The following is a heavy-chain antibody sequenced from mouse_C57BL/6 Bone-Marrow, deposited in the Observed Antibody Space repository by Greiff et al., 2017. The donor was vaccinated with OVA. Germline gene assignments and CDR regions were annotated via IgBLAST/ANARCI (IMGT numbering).Heavy chain of an antibody. D-gene: IGHD1-1*01. CDR1: GYTFTDYN. Sequence: VQLKESGPELVKPGASVKMSCKASGYTFTDYNMHWVKQSHGKSLEWIGYINPNNGGTSYNQKFKGKATLTVNKSSSTAYMGLRSLTSEDSAVYYCARNYASSYGREFDYWGQGTTLTVSS. J-gene: IGHJ2*01. V-gene: IGHV1-22*01. CDR2: INPNNGGT. CDR3: ARNYASSYGREFDY.